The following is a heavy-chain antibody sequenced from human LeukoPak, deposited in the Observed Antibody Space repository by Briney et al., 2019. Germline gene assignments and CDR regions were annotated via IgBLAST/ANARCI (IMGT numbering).Heavy chain of an antibody. V-gene: IGHV3-48*01. J-gene: IGHJ6*03. CDR2: ISSSGDTI. CDR3: AKDGLAVAGNNYYYYMDV. CDR1: GFSFSGYT. Sequence: GGSLRLSCTASGFSFSGYTMNWVRQAPGKGLEWVSYISSSGDTIYYADSVKGRFTISRDNVKNSLSLQMNSLRAEDTAVYYCAKDGLAVAGNNYYYYMDVWGKGTTVTVSS. D-gene: IGHD6-19*01.